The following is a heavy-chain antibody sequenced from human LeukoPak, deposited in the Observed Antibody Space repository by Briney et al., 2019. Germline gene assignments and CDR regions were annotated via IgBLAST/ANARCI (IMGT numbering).Heavy chain of an antibody. V-gene: IGHV1-18*01. D-gene: IGHD3-9*01. CDR2: ISAYNGNT. CDR3: AREELGYYDILTGYNCFDY. CDR1: GYTFTSYG. Sequence: ASVKVSCKASGYTFTSYGISWVRQAPGQGLEWMGWISAYNGNTNYAQKLQGRVTMTTDTSTSTAYMELRSLRSDDTAVYYCAREELGYYDILTGYNCFDYWGQGTLVTVSS. J-gene: IGHJ4*02.